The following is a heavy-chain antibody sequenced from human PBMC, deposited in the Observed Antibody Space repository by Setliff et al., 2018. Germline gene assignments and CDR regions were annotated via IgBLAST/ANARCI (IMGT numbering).Heavy chain of an antibody. CDR3: ARGGVLGTGDFDY. V-gene: IGHV4-61*01. CDR1: DGSISSGSHF. D-gene: IGHD2-8*01. J-gene: IGHJ4*02. CDR2: ISHLGIT. Sequence: KPSETLSLTCTVSDGSISSGSHFWSWIRQPPGKGLEWIGYISHLGITSYNPSLKSRATISVDTSKNQFSLQLTSVTSADTAVYFCARGGVLGTGDFDYWGQGTLVTVSS.